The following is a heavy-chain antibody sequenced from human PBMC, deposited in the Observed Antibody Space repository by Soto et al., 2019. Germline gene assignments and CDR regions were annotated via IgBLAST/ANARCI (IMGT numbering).Heavy chain of an antibody. CDR3: ARWPDGYYYCVMDV. J-gene: IGHJ6*02. CDR2: MNPNSGNT. CDR1: GYTFTSYD. V-gene: IGHV1-8*01. Sequence: QVQLVQSGAEVTEPGASVKVSCKASGYTFTSYDINWVRQATGQGLEWMGWMNPNSGNTGYAQKLQGRVTMTRNTYISTAYMELSSLRSEDTAVYYCARWPDGYYYCVMDVWGQGTTVTVSS.